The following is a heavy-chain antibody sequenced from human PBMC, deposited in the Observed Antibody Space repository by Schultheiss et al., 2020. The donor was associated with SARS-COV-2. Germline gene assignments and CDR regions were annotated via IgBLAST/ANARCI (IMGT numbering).Heavy chain of an antibody. J-gene: IGHJ4*02. CDR3: ASAGITIFGVVNAFDY. CDR2: IYYSGST. CDR1: GGSISSSNW. Sequence: GSLRLSCAVSGGSISSSNWWSWVRQHPGKGLEWIGYIYYSGSTYYNPSLKSRVTISVDTSKNQFSLKLSSVTAADTAVYYCASAGITIFGVVNAFDYWGQGTLVTVSS. D-gene: IGHD3-3*01. V-gene: IGHV4-4*02.